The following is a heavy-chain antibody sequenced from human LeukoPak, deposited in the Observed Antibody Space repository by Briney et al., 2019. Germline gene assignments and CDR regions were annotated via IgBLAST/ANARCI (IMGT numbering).Heavy chain of an antibody. J-gene: IGHJ4*02. V-gene: IGHV3-23*01. CDR1: GFTFSTYA. CDR2: IGGGGGST. Sequence: GGSLRLSCAASGFTFSTYAMSWVRQAPGRRLEWVSGIGGGGGSTYYADSMKGRFTISRDNSKNTLYLQVNSLRAEDTAIYYCVRRHISSWFFDYWGQGTLVTVSS. D-gene: IGHD6-13*01. CDR3: VRRHISSWFFDY.